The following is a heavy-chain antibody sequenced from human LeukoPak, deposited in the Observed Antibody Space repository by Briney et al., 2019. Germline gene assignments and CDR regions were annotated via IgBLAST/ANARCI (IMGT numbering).Heavy chain of an antibody. V-gene: IGHV4-61*02. CDR3: AYSSSWYPPYYY. Sequence: SETLSLTRTVSGGSISSGSYYWSWIRQPAGKGLEWIGRIYTSGSTNYNPSLKSRVTISVDTSKNQFSLKLSSVTAANTAVYYCAYSSSWYPPYYYWGPGTLVTVSS. D-gene: IGHD6-13*01. CDR2: IYTSGST. CDR1: GGSISSGSYY. J-gene: IGHJ4*02.